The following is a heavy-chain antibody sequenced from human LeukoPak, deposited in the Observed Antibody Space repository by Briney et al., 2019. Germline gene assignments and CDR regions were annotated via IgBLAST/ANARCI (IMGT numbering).Heavy chain of an antibody. J-gene: IGHJ3*02. D-gene: IGHD3-3*01. CDR2: IYHSGST. V-gene: IGHV4-30-2*01. Sequence: PSETLSLTCTVSGGSISSGGYYWSWIRQHPGKGLEWIGYIYHSGSTYYNPSLKSRVTISVDRSKNQFSLKLSSVTAADTAVYYCARGATIFGVVVDAFDIWGQGTMVTVSS. CDR3: ARGATIFGVVVDAFDI. CDR1: GGSISSGGYY.